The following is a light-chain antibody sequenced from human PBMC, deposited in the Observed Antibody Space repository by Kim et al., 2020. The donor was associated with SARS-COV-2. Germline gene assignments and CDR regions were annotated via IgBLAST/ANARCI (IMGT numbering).Light chain of an antibody. CDR2: RNN. J-gene: IGLJ3*02. Sequence: QAGLTQPPSVSKGLRQTATLTCTGNINNVGNQGAAWLQQHQGHPPKLLSYRNNNRPSGISERLSASRSGNTASLTITGLQPEDEADYYCSVWDSSLSAWVFGGGTQLTVL. CDR1: INNVGNQG. V-gene: IGLV10-54*01. CDR3: SVWDSSLSAWV.